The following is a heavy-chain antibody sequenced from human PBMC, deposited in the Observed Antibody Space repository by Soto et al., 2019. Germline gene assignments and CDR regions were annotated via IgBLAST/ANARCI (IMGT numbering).Heavy chain of an antibody. Sequence: QVQLQESGPGLVKPSQTLSLTCTVSGGSISSGDYYWSWIRQPPGKGLEWIGYIYYSGSTYYNPSLKSRVTISVDTSKNQFSLKLSSVTAADTAVYYCARGLPSGRYDYVWGSYRLSSGWFDPWGQGTLVTVSS. CDR3: ARGLPSGRYDYVWGSYRLSSGWFDP. CDR2: IYYSGST. D-gene: IGHD3-16*02. J-gene: IGHJ5*02. CDR1: GGSISSGDYY. V-gene: IGHV4-30-4*01.